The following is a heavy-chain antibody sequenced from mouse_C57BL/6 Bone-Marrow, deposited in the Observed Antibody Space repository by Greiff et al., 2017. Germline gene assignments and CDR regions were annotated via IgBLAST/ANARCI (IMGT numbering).Heavy chain of an antibody. Sequence: VQRVESGAELVRPGTSVKMSCKASGYTFTNYWIGWAKQRPGHGLEWIGDIYPGGGYTNYNEKFKGKATLTADKSSSTAYMQFSSLTSEDSAIYYCARGDYGSSYNYWGQGTTLTVSS. CDR2: IYPGGGYT. D-gene: IGHD1-1*01. CDR3: ARGDYGSSYNY. J-gene: IGHJ2*01. CDR1: GYTFTNYW. V-gene: IGHV1-63*01.